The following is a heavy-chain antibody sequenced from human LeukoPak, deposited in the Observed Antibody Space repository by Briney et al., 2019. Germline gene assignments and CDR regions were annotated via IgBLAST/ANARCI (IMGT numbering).Heavy chain of an antibody. J-gene: IGHJ3*01. CDR3: ARNYLRGNDAFDF. D-gene: IGHD1-7*01. CDR2: IYYRGST. CDR1: GGSLSSSSYY. V-gene: IGHV4-39*01. Sequence: PSETLSLTCTVSGGSLSSSSYYWGWIRQPPGKGLEWIGSIYYRGSTYYKPSLKSRVTITVDTSKNQFSLKLSSATAADMAVYYCARNYLRGNDAFDFWGQGTMVTVSS.